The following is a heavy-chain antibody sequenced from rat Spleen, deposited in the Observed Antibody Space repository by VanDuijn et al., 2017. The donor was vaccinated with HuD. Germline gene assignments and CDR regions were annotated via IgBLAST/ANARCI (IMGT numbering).Heavy chain of an antibody. V-gene: IGHV5S23*01. CDR3: TRDDSGALYYFDY. J-gene: IGHJ2*01. CDR2: ITNSGGST. D-gene: IGHD1-1*01. Sequence: EVQLVESGGGLVQPGRSLKLSCAASGFTFSDYAMAWVRQAPTKGLEWVASITNSGGSTYYRDSVKGRFTISRDNAKSTLYLQMDSLRSEDTATYYCTRDDSGALYYFDYWGQGVMVTVSS. CDR1: GFTFSDYA.